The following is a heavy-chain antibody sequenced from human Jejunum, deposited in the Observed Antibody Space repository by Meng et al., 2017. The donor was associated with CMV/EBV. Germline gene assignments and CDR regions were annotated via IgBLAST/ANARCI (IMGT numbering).Heavy chain of an antibody. V-gene: IGHV3-73*01. CDR2: IRSNPKNYAT. J-gene: IGHJ4*02. Sequence: SGCRFSDSAVTWVRQASGKGLEWVGRIRSNPKNYATAYAASVKGKFTISRHDSDNMAFLQMNSLTSDDTAVYFCARASRDGYNIDFWGQGTLVTVSS. CDR3: ARASRDGYNIDF. CDR1: GCRFSDSA. D-gene: IGHD5-24*01.